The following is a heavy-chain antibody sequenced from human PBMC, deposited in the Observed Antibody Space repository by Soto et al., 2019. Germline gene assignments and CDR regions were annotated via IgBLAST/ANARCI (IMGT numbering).Heavy chain of an antibody. V-gene: IGHV1-46*01. Sequence: ASVKVSCKASGYTFTSYYMHWVRQAPGQGLEWMGIINPSGGSTSYAQKFQGRVTMTTDTSTSTAYMELRSLRSDDTAVYYCARGSQAAGGFDYWGQGTLLTVSS. CDR2: INPSGGST. CDR1: GYTFTSYY. J-gene: IGHJ4*02. CDR3: ARGSQAAGGFDY. D-gene: IGHD6-13*01.